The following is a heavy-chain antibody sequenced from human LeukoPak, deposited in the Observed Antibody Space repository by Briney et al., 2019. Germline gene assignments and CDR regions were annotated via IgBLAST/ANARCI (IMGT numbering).Heavy chain of an antibody. CDR1: GFTFADYA. Sequence: GGSLRLSCTASGFTFADYAMSWFRQAPGKGLEWVAFIRHDGSNKYYADSVKGRCTISRDNSKKTVYLQMNSLRTEDTAVYYCAKDRWLQGYFDYWGQGTLVTVSS. V-gene: IGHV3-30*02. CDR3: AKDRWLQGYFDY. J-gene: IGHJ4*02. CDR2: IRHDGSNK. D-gene: IGHD5-24*01.